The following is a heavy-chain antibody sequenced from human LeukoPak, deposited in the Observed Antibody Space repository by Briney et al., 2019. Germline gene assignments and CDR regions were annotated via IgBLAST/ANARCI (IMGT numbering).Heavy chain of an antibody. J-gene: IGHJ3*02. D-gene: IGHD6-13*01. Sequence: WSWIRQPPGKGLEWIGEINHSGSTNYNPSLKSRVTISVDTSKNQFSLKLSSVTAADTAVYYCARDPLYSSIWGQGTMVTVSS. CDR2: INHSGST. CDR3: ARDPLYSSI. V-gene: IGHV4-34*01.